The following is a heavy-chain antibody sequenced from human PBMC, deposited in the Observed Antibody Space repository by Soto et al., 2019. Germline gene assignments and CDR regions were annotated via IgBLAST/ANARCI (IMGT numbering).Heavy chain of an antibody. D-gene: IGHD5-12*01. J-gene: IGHJ4*02. Sequence: GSGPTLVNPTQTLTLTCSFSGFSFSSSGVGVGWIRQPPGKALEWLALIDWDDDKYYSTSLKTRLTISKDTSKNQVVLTMTNMDPVDTATYYCARIQQGYSGYELDYWGQGTLVTVSS. CDR2: IDWDDDK. CDR1: GFSFSSSGVG. CDR3: ARIQQGYSGYELDY. V-gene: IGHV2-70*01.